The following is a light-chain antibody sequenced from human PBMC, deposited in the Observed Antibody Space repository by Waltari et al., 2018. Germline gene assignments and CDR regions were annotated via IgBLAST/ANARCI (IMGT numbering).Light chain of an antibody. V-gene: IGKV3-15*01. Sequence: EVVMTQSPATLSVSPGARATLSCRASQSVSSNLAWYQQKPGQAPRLRIYGASTRATGIRARFSGSGSGTEFTLTISSLQSEDVGVYYCQQYNDWPPRYTFGQGTKLEIK. CDR3: QQYNDWPPRYT. J-gene: IGKJ2*01. CDR2: GAS. CDR1: QSVSSN.